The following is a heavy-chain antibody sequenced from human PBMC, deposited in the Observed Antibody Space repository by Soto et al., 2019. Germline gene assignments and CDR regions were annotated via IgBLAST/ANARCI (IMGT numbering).Heavy chain of an antibody. CDR1: GCSISSGGYY. CDR2: IYYSGST. CDR3: ARSRSDYYFDY. J-gene: IGHJ4*02. D-gene: IGHD2-2*01. V-gene: IGHV4-31*03. Sequence: PSETLSLTCTVSGCSISSGGYYWSWVRQHPGKGLEWIGYIYYSGSTYYNPSLKSRVTISVDTSKNQFSLKLSSVTAADTAVYYCARSRSDYYFDYWGQGTLVTVSS.